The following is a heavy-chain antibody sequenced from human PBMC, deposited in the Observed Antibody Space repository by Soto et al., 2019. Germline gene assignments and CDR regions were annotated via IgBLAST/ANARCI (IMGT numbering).Heavy chain of an antibody. CDR1: GGTFSRYA. CDR3: ARGWGYDTSDYYYAY. CDR2: ITPIFGTA. D-gene: IGHD3-22*01. V-gene: IGHV1-69*13. J-gene: IGHJ4*02. Sequence: SVKVSCKAYGGTFSRYAISWVRQAPGQGLEWMGGITPIFGTASYAQKFQGRVAITADESTRTSYMELRSLRSGDTAVYYCARGWGYDTSDYYYAYWGQGTLVTVSS.